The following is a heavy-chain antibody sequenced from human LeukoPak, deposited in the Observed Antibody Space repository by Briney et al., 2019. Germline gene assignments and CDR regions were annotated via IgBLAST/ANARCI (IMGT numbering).Heavy chain of an antibody. J-gene: IGHJ4*02. CDR3: AKPRRFREYFFDY. Sequence: GRSLRLSCEASGFTFRSYGMHWVRQAPGKGLEWVAVIWSDGNTKYYADSVEGRFNISRDNSKNTLFLQMDSLRVEDTAVYFCAKPRRFREYFFDYWGQGTLVTVSS. V-gene: IGHV3-33*06. D-gene: IGHD2/OR15-2a*01. CDR2: IWSDGNTK. CDR1: GFTFRSYG.